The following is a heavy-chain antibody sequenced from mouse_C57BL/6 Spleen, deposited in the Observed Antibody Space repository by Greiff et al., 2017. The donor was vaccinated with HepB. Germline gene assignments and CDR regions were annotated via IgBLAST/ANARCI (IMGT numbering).Heavy chain of an antibody. Sequence: QVQLKESGAELVKPGASVKISCKASGYAFSSYWMNWVKQRPGKGLEWIGQIYPGDGDTNYNGKFKGKATLTADKSSSTAYMQLSSLTSEDSAVYFCARSFITTVEAWFAYWGQGTLVTVSA. J-gene: IGHJ3*01. CDR3: ARSFITTVEAWFAY. D-gene: IGHD1-1*01. CDR1: GYAFSSYW. CDR2: IYPGDGDT. V-gene: IGHV1-80*01.